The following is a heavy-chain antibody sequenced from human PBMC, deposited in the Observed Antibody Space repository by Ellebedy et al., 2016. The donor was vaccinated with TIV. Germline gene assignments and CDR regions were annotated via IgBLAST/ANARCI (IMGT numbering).Heavy chain of an antibody. V-gene: IGHV4-61*08. CDR2: VYRTGST. D-gene: IGHD3-22*01. CDR1: GDSIFNAGAY. J-gene: IGHJ5*02. CDR3: ARGPYFDSSGYHYWFDP. Sequence: SETLSLXXTVSGDSIFNAGAYWSWIRQPPGRALEWIGYVYRTGSTKLNPSLKSRVTMSVDTSKNQFSLKLNSVTAPDTAIYYCARGPYFDSSGYHYWFDPWGQGTLVTVSS.